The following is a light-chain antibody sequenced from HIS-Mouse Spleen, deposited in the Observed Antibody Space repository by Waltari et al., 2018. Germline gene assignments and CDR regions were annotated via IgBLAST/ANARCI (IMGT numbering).Light chain of an antibody. V-gene: IGKV1-5*03. CDR3: QQYNSYLYT. Sequence: DIQMTQSPSTLSASVGDRVTITCRASQSSSSWLAWYQQKPGKAPKLLIYKASSLESGVPSRFSGSRSGTEFTLTISSLQPDDFATYYCQQYNSYLYTFGQGTKLEIK. CDR2: KAS. J-gene: IGKJ2*01. CDR1: QSSSSW.